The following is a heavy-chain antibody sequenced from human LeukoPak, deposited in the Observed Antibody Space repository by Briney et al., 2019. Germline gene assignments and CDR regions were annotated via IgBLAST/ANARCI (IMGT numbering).Heavy chain of an antibody. CDR3: ARDLRNYYDSSGYNY. CDR1: GFTFSSYA. V-gene: IGHV3-30*04. J-gene: IGHJ4*02. Sequence: GGSLRLSCAASGFTFSSYAMHWVRQAPGKGLDWVAVISYDGSNKYYADSVKGRFTISRDNSKNTLYLQMNSLRAEDTAVYYCARDLRNYYDSSGYNYWGQGTLVTVSS. CDR2: ISYDGSNK. D-gene: IGHD3-22*01.